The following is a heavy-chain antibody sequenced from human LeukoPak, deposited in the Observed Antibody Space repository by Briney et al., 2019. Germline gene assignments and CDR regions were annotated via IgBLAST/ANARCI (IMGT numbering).Heavy chain of an antibody. J-gene: IGHJ4*02. CDR3: ALSLGFGELLVDY. CDR1: GGSFSGYY. D-gene: IGHD3-10*01. CDR2: IYYSGST. V-gene: IGHV4-59*01. Sequence: PSETLSLTRAVYGGSFSGYYWSWLRQPPGKGLEWIGYIYYSGSTNYNPSLKSRVTISVDTSKNQFSLKLSSVTAADTAVYYCALSLGFGELLVDYWGQGTLVTVSS.